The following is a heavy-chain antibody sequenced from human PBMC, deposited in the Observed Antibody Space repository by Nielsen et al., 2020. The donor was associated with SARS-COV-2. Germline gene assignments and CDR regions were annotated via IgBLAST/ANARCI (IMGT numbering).Heavy chain of an antibody. V-gene: IGHV1-46*01. CDR2: IKPSGGST. CDR1: GYTFTTNY. CDR3: ARDSARAFDL. Sequence: ASVKVSCKASGYTFTTNYMHWVRQAPGQGLEWMGIIKPSGGSTRYAQKFQGRVTMTSDTSTSTVYMELSSLRSEDTAVYYCARDSARAFDLWGQGTLVTVSS. J-gene: IGHJ5*02. D-gene: IGHD1-26*01.